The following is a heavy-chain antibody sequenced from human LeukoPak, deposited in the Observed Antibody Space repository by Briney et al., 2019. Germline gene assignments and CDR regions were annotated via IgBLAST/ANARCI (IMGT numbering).Heavy chain of an antibody. CDR1: GFTFNGYS. CDR3: AKPIVVVPAAIAGSDY. Sequence: GGSLRLSCAASGFTFNGYSMNWVRQVPGKGLEWISYITSSSGTIYYADSVKGRFTISRDNSKNTLYLQMNSLRAEDTAVYYCAKPIVVVPAAIAGSDYWGQGTLVTVSS. V-gene: IGHV3-48*01. CDR2: ITSSSGTI. J-gene: IGHJ4*02. D-gene: IGHD2-2*02.